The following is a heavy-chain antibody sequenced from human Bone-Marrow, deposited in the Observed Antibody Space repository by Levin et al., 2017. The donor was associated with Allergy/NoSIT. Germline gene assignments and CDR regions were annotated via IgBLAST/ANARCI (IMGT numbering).Heavy chain of an antibody. V-gene: IGHV4-39*01. CDR1: GDSISVSNYY. CDR3: VRQRRTSRNLIRHGTGFDI. Sequence: SQTLSLPCTVSGDSISVSNYYWGWIRQPPGKGLEWIGSIHYSGSTFYNPSLKSRVTISVATSKNQFSLTLSSVTAADTATFYCVRQRRTSRNLIRHGTGFDIWGQGTVITVSS. CDR2: IHYSGST. D-gene: IGHD1-14*01. J-gene: IGHJ3*02.